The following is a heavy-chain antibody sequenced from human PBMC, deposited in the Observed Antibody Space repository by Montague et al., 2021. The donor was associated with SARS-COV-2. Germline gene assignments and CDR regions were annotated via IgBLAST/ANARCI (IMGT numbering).Heavy chain of an antibody. V-gene: IGHV4-34*01. D-gene: IGHD2-15*01. Sequence: SETLSLTCAISGGSFSNYYWSWIRQPPGKGLEWTGDVNQSGTTIYNPSVKSGVTISVDTPKNQFYLRLDSVTAAATAVYYCARGRRPVVLPGAGPAGRSFDIWGQGTMVTVPS. CDR2: VNQSGTT. CDR1: GGSFSNYY. CDR3: ARGRRPVVLPGAGPAGRSFDI. J-gene: IGHJ3*02.